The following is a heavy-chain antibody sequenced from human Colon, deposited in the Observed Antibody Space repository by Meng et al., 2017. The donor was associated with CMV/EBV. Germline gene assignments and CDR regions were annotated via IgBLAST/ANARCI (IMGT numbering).Heavy chain of an antibody. CDR3: AKATTVVTHLDY. D-gene: IGHD4-23*01. Sequence: GGSLRLSCAASGFTFSNYGMHWVRQAPGKGLEWVAFIRYDGSSKYYADSVKGRFTISRDNSKNTLYLQMSSLRAEDMAVYYCAKATTVVTHLDYWGQGTLVTVSS. CDR2: IRYDGSSK. J-gene: IGHJ4*02. CDR1: GFTFSNYG. V-gene: IGHV3-30*02.